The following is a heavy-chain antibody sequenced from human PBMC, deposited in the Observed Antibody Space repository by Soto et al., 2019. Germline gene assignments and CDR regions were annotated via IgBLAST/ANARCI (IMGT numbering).Heavy chain of an antibody. J-gene: IGHJ4*02. V-gene: IGHV1-69*01. CDR2: IIPIFTRT. CDR3: ARDVVRSTAGDS. CDR1: GGTFSTSS. D-gene: IGHD2-15*01. Sequence: QLQLVQSGTEVKEPGSSVKVSCKASGGTFSTSSFVWVRQGPGQGLEWMGVIIPIFTRTNFAQKFQGRFTFSADESTRTTYMELRSLTSEDTAIYYCARDVVRSTAGDSWGQGTLVTVSS.